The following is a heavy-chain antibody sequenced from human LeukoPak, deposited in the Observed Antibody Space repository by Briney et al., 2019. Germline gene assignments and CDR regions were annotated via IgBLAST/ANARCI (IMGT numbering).Heavy chain of an antibody. V-gene: IGHV3-15*04. D-gene: IGHD1-26*01. Sequence: TGGSLRLSCAASGFTFSSYGMSWVRQAPGKGLEWVGRIESKTDGGTTDYAAPVKGRFTISRDDSKNTLYLQMNSLKTEDTAVYYCTTAPTIVGATDYWGQGTLVTVSS. CDR1: GFTFSSYG. CDR3: TTAPTIVGATDY. J-gene: IGHJ4*02. CDR2: IESKTDGGTT.